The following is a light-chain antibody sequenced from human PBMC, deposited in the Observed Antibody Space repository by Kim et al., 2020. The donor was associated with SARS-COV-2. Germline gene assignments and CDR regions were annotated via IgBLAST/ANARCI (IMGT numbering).Light chain of an antibody. CDR3: LQDYNYPYT. Sequence: SASVGDTVPHTCPAKPGNWSDFGWCPQEPGKVPEPLVYAVSPLPSGVPSRFSGSGSGTDFTLTISSLQPEDFVTYYCLQDYNYPYTFGQGTKLEI. V-gene: IGKV1-6*01. CDR2: AVS. J-gene: IGKJ2*01. CDR1: PGNWSD.